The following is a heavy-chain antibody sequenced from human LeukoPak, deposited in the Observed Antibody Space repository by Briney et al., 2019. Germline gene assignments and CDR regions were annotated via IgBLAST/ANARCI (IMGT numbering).Heavy chain of an antibody. CDR2: VSESGGST. CDR1: GFTFSTYA. D-gene: IGHD6-13*01. CDR3: ASSSSWYSGLDY. V-gene: IGHV3-23*01. Sequence: GGSLRLSCVASGFTFSTYAMGWVRQVPGKGLEWVSSVSESGGSTYYADSVKGRFTISRDNSKDTLSLQMNSLRAEDTAVYYCASSSSWYSGLDYWGQGTLVTVSS. J-gene: IGHJ4*02.